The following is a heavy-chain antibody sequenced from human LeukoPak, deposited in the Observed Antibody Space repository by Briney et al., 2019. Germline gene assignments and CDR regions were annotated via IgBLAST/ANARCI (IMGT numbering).Heavy chain of an antibody. CDR1: GYAFTSYY. CDR3: AGDPYSSSWYFDY. Sequence: GASVKVSCKASGYAFTSYYMHWGRQAPGQGLEWMGIINPSGGSTSYAQKFQGRVTMTRVTSTSTVYMELSSLVYEDTTVYYCAGDPYSSSWYFDYWGQGTLVTVSS. D-gene: IGHD6-13*01. V-gene: IGHV1-46*01. CDR2: INPSGGST. J-gene: IGHJ4*02.